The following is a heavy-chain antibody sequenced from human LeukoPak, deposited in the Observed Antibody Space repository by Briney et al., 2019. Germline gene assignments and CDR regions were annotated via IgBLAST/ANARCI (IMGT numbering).Heavy chain of an antibody. CDR2: ISSSGSTI. CDR1: GFTFSSYE. CDR3: ARGDCGGDCYSPPHFDY. Sequence: GGSLRLSCAASGFTFSSYEMNWVRQAPGKGLEWVSYISSSGSTIYYADSVKGRFTISRDNAENSLYLQMNSLRAEDTAVYYCARGDCGGDCYSPPHFDYWGQGTLVTVSS. J-gene: IGHJ4*02. D-gene: IGHD2-21*02. V-gene: IGHV3-48*03.